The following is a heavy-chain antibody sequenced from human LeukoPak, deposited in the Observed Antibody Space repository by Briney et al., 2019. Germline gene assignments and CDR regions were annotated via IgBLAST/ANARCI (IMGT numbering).Heavy chain of an antibody. CDR2: INPNSGGT. J-gene: IGHJ4*02. Sequence: GASVKVSCKASGYTFTGYYMHWVRQAPGQGLEWMGWINPNSGGTNYAQKFQGRVTMTRDTSISTAYMELSRLRSDDTAVYYCARDWVVGFVDAAAGHLHKDYWGQGTLVTVSS. CDR1: GYTFTGYY. D-gene: IGHD6-13*01. V-gene: IGHV1-2*02. CDR3: ARDWVVGFVDAAAGHLHKDY.